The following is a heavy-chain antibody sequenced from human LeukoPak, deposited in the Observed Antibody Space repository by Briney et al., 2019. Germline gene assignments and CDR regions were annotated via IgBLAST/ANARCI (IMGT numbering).Heavy chain of an antibody. CDR2: IYHSGST. V-gene: IGHV4-30-2*01. CDR3: ARAVVVPAAMGGYYYYYGMDV. Sequence: SETLSLTCAVSGGSISSGGYSWSWIRQPPGKGLEWIGYIYHSGSTYYNLSLKSRVTISVDRSKNQFSLKLSSVTAADTAVYYCARAVVVPAAMGGYYYYYGMDVWGQGTTVTVSS. J-gene: IGHJ6*02. D-gene: IGHD2-2*01. CDR1: GGSISSGGYS.